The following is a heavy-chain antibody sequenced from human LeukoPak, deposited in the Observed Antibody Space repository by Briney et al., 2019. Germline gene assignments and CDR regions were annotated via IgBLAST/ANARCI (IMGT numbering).Heavy chain of an antibody. CDR1: GDSVSSNSAA. V-gene: IGHV6-1*01. CDR2: TYYRSKWYN. J-gene: IGHJ4*02. Sequence: SQTLSLTCAISGDSVSSNSAAWNWIRQSPSRGLEWLGRTYYRSKWYNDYAVSVKSRITINPDTSKNQFSLRLTSVTAADTAVYYCARLNDYGGHLDYWGQGTLVTVSS. CDR3: ARLNDYGGHLDY. D-gene: IGHD4-23*01.